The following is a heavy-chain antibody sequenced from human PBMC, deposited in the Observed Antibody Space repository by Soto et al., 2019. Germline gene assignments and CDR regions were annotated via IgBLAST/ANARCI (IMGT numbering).Heavy chain of an antibody. V-gene: IGHV4-59*01. D-gene: IGHD3-3*01. CDR1: GGSISSYY. Sequence: PSETLSLTCTVSGGSISSYYWSWIRQPPGKGLEWIGYIYYSGSTNYNPSLKSRVTISVDTSKNQFSLKLSSVTAADTAVYYCARAFNNYDFWSGYPTYYYYMDVWGKGTTVTVSS. CDR2: IYYSGST. J-gene: IGHJ6*03. CDR3: ARAFNNYDFWSGYPTYYYYMDV.